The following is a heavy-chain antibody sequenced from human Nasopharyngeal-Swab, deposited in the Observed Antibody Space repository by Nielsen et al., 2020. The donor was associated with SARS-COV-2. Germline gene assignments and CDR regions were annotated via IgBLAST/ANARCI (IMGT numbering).Heavy chain of an antibody. J-gene: IGHJ3*01. CDR2: INDSGST. V-gene: IGHV4-34*01. Sequence: SETLSLTCAVSGCSFSGDYWSWIRQPPGKGLEWIGAINDSGSTNYNPSLKSRVTISVDTSNNQFFLKLSSVTTADTAVYYCERWRAPLVRGVIVGREGTRFGFDVWGQGKMVTVSS. CDR1: GCSFSGDY. CDR3: ERWRAPLVRGVIVGREGTRFGFDV. D-gene: IGHD3-10*01.